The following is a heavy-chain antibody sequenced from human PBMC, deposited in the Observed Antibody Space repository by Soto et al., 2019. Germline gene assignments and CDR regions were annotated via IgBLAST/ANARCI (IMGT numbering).Heavy chain of an antibody. CDR1: GGSISSYY. CDR3: ARLGQVYYYYYMDV. V-gene: IGHV4-59*08. J-gene: IGHJ6*03. CDR2: IYYSGST. Sequence: SETLSLTCTVSGGSISSYYWSWIRQPPGKGLEWIGYIYYSGSTNYNPSLKSRVTISVDTSKNQFSLKLSSVTAADTAVYYCARLGQVYYYYYMDVWGKGTTVTVS.